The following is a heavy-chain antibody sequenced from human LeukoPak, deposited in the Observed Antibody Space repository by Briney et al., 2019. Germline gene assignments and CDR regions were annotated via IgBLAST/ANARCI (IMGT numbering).Heavy chain of an antibody. Sequence: GGSLRLSCAASGFTFSSYDMSWVRQAPGKGLEWVSAISGSGSSTYYADSVKGRFTISRDNSRNTLYLQMNSLRAEDTAVYYCAKVSSGLVRDFDYWGQGTLVTVSS. CDR2: ISGSGSST. CDR1: GFTFSSYD. J-gene: IGHJ4*02. CDR3: AKVSSGLVRDFDY. V-gene: IGHV3-23*01. D-gene: IGHD6-19*01.